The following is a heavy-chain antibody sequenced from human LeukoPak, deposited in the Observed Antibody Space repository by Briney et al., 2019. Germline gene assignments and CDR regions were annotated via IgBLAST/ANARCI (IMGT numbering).Heavy chain of an antibody. D-gene: IGHD2-15*01. V-gene: IGHV4-59*01. Sequence: SETLSLTCTVSGGSISSYYWSWIRQPPGKGLEWIGYIYYSGSTNYNPSLKSRVTISVDTSKNQLSLKLSSVTAADTAVYYCARGRGCSGGSCYSNWFDPWGQGTLVTVSS. CDR2: IYYSGST. CDR1: GGSISSYY. J-gene: IGHJ5*02. CDR3: ARGRGCSGGSCYSNWFDP.